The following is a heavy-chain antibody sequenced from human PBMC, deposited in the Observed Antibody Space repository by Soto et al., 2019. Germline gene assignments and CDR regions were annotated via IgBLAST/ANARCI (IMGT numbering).Heavy chain of an antibody. CDR3: ARQGYYGSGSYPNFDY. CDR1: GGSISSGGYY. Sequence: PSETLSLTCTVSGGSISSGGYYWSWIRHHPGKGLEWIGYIYYSGSTYYNPSLKSRVTISVDTSKNQFSLKLSSVTAADTAVYYCARQGYYGSGSYPNFDYWGQGTLVTVSS. J-gene: IGHJ4*02. D-gene: IGHD3-10*01. CDR2: IYYSGST. V-gene: IGHV4-31*03.